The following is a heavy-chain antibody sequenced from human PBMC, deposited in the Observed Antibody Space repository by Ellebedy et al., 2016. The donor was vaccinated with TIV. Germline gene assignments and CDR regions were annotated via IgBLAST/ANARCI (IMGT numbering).Heavy chain of an antibody. V-gene: IGHV4-59*01. D-gene: IGHD6-19*01. Sequence: MPGGSLRLSCTVPGGSISSYYWSWIRQPPGKGLEWSGYIYYSGSTNYNPSLKSQVTIAVDTSKKQISLKLCSVTAADTAVYYCARSSGWDRFDYWGQGTLVTVSS. CDR1: GGSISSYY. CDR3: ARSSGWDRFDY. CDR2: IYYSGST. J-gene: IGHJ4*02.